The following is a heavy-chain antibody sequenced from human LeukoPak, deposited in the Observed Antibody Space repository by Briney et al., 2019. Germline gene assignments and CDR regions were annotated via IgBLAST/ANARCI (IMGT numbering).Heavy chain of an antibody. CDR2: IHSHESDK. CDR1: GFTFSSYG. J-gene: IGHJ4*02. CDR3: AKDYGGISGTSYYFDY. D-gene: IGHD4-23*01. V-gene: IGHV3-30*02. Sequence: PGGSLRLSCAASGFTFSSYGMHWVRQAPSKGLEWVAFIHSHESDKYYADSVKGRFTISRDNSKNTLYLQMNSLRAEDTAVYYCAKDYGGISGTSYYFDYWGQGTLVTVSS.